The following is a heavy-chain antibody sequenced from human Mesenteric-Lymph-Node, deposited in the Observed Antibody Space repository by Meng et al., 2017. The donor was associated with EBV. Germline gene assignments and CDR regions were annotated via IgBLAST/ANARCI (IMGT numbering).Heavy chain of an antibody. D-gene: IGHD3-10*01. V-gene: IGHV6-1*01. J-gene: IGHJ4*02. CDR2: TYYRSKGYN. Sequence: HLPPPAPGPVTPSLTLSSPCANSWYSGTGRSVVSTWISPSPSRGLELLGRTYYRSKGYNDYALSVKSRMPISPDTSKNQFSLQLNSVTPEDTAVYYCAREGGSGTYYPFDYWGQGTLVTVSS. CDR1: WYSGTGRSVV. CDR3: AREGGSGTYYPFDY.